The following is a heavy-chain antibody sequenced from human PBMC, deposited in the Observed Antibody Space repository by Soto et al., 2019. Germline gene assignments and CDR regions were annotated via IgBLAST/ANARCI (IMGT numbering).Heavy chain of an antibody. CDR2: MNPNSGNT. V-gene: IGHV1-8*01. D-gene: IGHD5-12*01. Sequence: QVQLVQSGAEVKKPGASVKVSCKASGYTFTSYDINWVRQATGQGLEWMGWMNPNSGNTGYAQKFQGRVNLTRDTCLRTAYMELSSLGSEDTAVYYCAFYCGYELNFDYWGQGTLVTVSS. CDR3: AFYCGYELNFDY. CDR1: GYTFTSYD. J-gene: IGHJ4*02.